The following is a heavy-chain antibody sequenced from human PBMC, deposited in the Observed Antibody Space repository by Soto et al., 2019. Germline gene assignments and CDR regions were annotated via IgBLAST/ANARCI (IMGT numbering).Heavy chain of an antibody. CDR2: INHSGST. CDR1: GGTFSGYY. V-gene: IGHV4-34*01. CDR3: ARGPMRDYYDSSGYYHY. Sequence: PSETLTLTCAASGGTFSGYYRRWIRQPTGKGLEWIGEINHSGSTNYTPSLKSRVTISVDTSKNQFSLQLSTVTAADTAVYYCARGPMRDYYDSSGYYHYWGQGTLVTVSS. J-gene: IGHJ4*02. D-gene: IGHD3-22*01.